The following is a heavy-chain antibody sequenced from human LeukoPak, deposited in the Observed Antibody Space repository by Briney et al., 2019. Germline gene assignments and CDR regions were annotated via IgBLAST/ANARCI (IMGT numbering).Heavy chain of an antibody. CDR3: AIVRTGIAAAGRDFAFDI. V-gene: IGHV1-2*02. D-gene: IGHD6-13*01. J-gene: IGHJ3*02. CDR1: GYTFTGYY. CDR2: INPNSGGT. Sequence: ASVKVSCKASGYTFTGYYMHWVRQAPGQGLEWMGWINPNSGGTNYAQKFQGRVTMTRDTSISTAYMELSRLRSDDTAVYYCAIVRTGIAAAGRDFAFDIWGQGTMVTVSS.